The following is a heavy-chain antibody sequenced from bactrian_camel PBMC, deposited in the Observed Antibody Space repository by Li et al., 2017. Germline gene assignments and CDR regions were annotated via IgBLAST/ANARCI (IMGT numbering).Heavy chain of an antibody. J-gene: IGHJ6*01. CDR1: GYRFSSFC. Sequence: QLVESGGGSVQAGGSLRLSCVVSGYRFSSFCMAWLRQVPGKEREGVAGISPAGGRIDYADSVKGRFTLSRDGRKNAVHLQMNSLKPEDTAMYYWAADVVPTQEHAWVLGENGFWGQGTQVTVS. CDR2: ISPAGGRI. CDR3: AADVVPTQEHAWVLGENGF. D-gene: IGHD3*01. V-gene: IGHV3S25*01.